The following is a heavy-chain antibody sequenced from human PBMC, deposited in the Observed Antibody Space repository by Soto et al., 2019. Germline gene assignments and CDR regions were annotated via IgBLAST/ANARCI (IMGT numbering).Heavy chain of an antibody. D-gene: IGHD3-22*01. CDR1: GFTFSSYG. CDR3: AKESSPGVYDSSGYYPIDY. Sequence: PGGSLRLSCAASGFTFSSYGMHWVRQDPGKGLEWVAVIWYDGSNKYYADSVKGRFTISRDNSKNTLYLQMNSLRAEDTALYYCAKESSPGVYDSSGYYPIDYWGQGTLVTVSS. V-gene: IGHV3-30*02. CDR2: IWYDGSNK. J-gene: IGHJ4*02.